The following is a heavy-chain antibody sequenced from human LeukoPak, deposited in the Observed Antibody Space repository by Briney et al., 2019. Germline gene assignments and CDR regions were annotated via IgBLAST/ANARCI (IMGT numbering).Heavy chain of an antibody. CDR1: GFTFNNHG. J-gene: IGHJ4*02. Sequence: GGSLRLSCAASGFTFNNHGMSWVRQTPGKGLEWVSAISGRDGSTYSANSVKGRFTISRDNSKNTLFLQMNSLRAEDTATYYCATSTPFWDYDSSGYYFPQFDYWGQGTLVTVSS. CDR2: ISGRDGST. V-gene: IGHV3-23*01. D-gene: IGHD3-22*01. CDR3: ATSTPFWDYDSSGYYFPQFDY.